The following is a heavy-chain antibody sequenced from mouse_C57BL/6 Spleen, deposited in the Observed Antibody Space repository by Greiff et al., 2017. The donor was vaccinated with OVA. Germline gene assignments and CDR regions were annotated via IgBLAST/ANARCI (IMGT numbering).Heavy chain of an antibody. CDR3: ARVLPGYAMDY. D-gene: IGHD2-1*01. CDR1: GYAFSSYW. J-gene: IGHJ4*01. V-gene: IGHV1-80*01. CDR2: IYPGDGDT. Sequence: QVQPQQSGAELVKPGASVKISCKASGYAFSSYWMNWVKQRPGKGLEWIGQIYPGDGDTNYNGKFKGKATLTADKSSSTAYMQLSSLTSEDSAVYFCARVLPGYAMDYWGQGTSVTVSS.